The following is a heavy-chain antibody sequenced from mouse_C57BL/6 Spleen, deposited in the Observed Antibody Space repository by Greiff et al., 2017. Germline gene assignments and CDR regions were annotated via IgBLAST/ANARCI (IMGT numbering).Heavy chain of an antibody. Sequence: EVKLVESGGGLVKPGGSLKLSCAASGFTFSSYTMSWVRQTPEKRLEWVATISGGGGNTYYPDSVKGRFTISRDNAKNTLYLQMSSLRSEDTALYYCARIYYGNYYYAMDYWGQGTSVTVSS. V-gene: IGHV5-9*01. CDR2: ISGGGGNT. J-gene: IGHJ4*01. D-gene: IGHD2-1*01. CDR3: ARIYYGNYYYAMDY. CDR1: GFTFSSYT.